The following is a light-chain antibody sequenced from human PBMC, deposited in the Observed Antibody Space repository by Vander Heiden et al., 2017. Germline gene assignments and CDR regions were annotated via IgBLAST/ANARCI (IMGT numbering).Light chain of an antibody. J-gene: IGLJ2*01. CDR1: SSDVGAYNY. CDR2: EVA. V-gene: IGLV2-11*01. CDR3: CSYTGRYSVI. Sequence: QSALTQPRSLSGSPGQSVTISCTGTSSDVGAYNYVSWYQHHPGKAPKLVIYEVAERPSGVPDRFSGSKSGNMASLTISGLQAEDEGDYYCCSYTGRYSVIFGGGTKLAVL.